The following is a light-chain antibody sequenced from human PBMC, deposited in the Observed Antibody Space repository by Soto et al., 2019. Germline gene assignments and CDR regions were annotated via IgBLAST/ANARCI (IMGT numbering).Light chain of an antibody. CDR1: QSIGRF. J-gene: IGKJ4*01. Sequence: DIQMTQSPSSLSASVGDRVTIACLASQSIGRFLNWYQQKPGKAPNVLINVASTLRSGVPSRFSGSGSGTDFNLTINSLQPEDFATYFCQQSFTTPLTFGGGTKVDIK. V-gene: IGKV1-39*01. CDR3: QQSFTTPLT. CDR2: VAS.